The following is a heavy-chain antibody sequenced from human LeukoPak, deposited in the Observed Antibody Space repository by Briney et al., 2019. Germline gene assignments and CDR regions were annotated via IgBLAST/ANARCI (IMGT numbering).Heavy chain of an antibody. Sequence: SVKVSCKASGGTFSSYAISWVRQAPGQGLEWMGGIIPIFGTANYAQKFQGRVTITADESTSTAYMELSSLRSEDTAVYYCARGPSSTYYYYGMDVWGQGTTVTVSS. CDR2: IIPIFGTA. CDR1: GGTFSSYA. CDR3: ARGPSSTYYYYGMDV. J-gene: IGHJ6*02. D-gene: IGHD6-6*01. V-gene: IGHV1-69*01.